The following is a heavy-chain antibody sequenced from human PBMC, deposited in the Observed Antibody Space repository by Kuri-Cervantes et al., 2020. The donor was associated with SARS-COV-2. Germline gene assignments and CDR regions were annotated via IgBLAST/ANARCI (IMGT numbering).Heavy chain of an antibody. CDR2: IYHSGST. CDR1: GYSISSGYY. CDR3: AYSIAATSRWFGP. D-gene: IGHD6-13*01. Sequence: GSLRLSCAVSGYSISSGYYWGWIRQPPGKGLEWIGSIYHSGSTYYNPSLKSRVTISVDTSKNQFSLKVRSVTAADTAVYYCAYSIAATSRWFGPWGQGTLVTVSS. V-gene: IGHV4-38-2*01. J-gene: IGHJ5*02.